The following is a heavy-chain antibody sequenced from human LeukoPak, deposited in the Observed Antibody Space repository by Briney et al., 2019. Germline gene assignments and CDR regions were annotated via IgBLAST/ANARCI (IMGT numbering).Heavy chain of an antibody. D-gene: IGHD4-23*01. Sequence: GASVKVSCKASGYSFTNYYIHWVRQAPGQGLEWMGIVNPSGGSTTYAQEFQGRVTMTRDTSTSTVYMGLSSLRSDDTAVYFCARGGRMTTVVTYYFDYWGQGTLVTVSS. CDR3: ARGGRMTTVVTYYFDY. CDR1: GYSFTNYY. V-gene: IGHV1-46*01. CDR2: VNPSGGST. J-gene: IGHJ4*02.